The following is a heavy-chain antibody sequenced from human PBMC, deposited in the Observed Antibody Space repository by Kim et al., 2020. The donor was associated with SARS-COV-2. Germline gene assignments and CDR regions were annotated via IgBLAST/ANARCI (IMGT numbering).Heavy chain of an antibody. Sequence: ASVKVSCKVSGYTLTELSMHWVRQAPGKGLEWMGGFDPEDGETIYTQKFQGRVTMTEDTSTDTAYMELSSLRSEDTAVYYCATIREDYDSSGYYFDYWGQGTLVTVSS. D-gene: IGHD3-22*01. CDR2: FDPEDGET. CDR1: GYTLTELS. J-gene: IGHJ4*02. V-gene: IGHV1-24*01. CDR3: ATIREDYDSSGYYFDY.